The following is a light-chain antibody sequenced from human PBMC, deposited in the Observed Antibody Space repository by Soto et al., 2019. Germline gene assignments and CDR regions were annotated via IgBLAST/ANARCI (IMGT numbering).Light chain of an antibody. J-gene: IGKJ1*01. CDR3: QLYDSSSWT. CDR2: GAS. V-gene: IGKV3-20*01. Sequence: EIVLTQSPGTLSLSPGERATLSYRASQSVSNTYLAWYQQKAGQAPRLLIYGASSRATGFPDRFSGSGSGTDFTLTISRLEPEDFAVYYCQLYDSSSWTFGQGTK. CDR1: QSVSNTY.